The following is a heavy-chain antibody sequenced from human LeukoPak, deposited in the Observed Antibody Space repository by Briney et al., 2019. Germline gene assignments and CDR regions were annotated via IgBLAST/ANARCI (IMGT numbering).Heavy chain of an antibody. CDR1: GGSISSYY. V-gene: IGHV4-4*07. Sequence: SETLSLTCTVSGGSISSYYWSWIRQPAGKGLEWIGRIYTSGSTNYNPSLQSRVTMSVDTSKDQFSLKLSSVTAADTAVYYCTRVRVVISGYYFDYWGQGTLVTVSS. CDR3: TRVRVVISGYYFDY. D-gene: IGHD3-3*01. CDR2: IYTSGST. J-gene: IGHJ4*02.